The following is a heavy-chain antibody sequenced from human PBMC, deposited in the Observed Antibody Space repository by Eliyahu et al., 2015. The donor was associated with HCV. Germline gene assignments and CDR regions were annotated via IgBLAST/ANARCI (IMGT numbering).Heavy chain of an antibody. J-gene: IGHJ6*01. D-gene: IGHD6-19*01. CDR3: VRGQCSGSYCYYYSGMDV. V-gene: IGHV1-69*01. Sequence: QVQLVQSGAEVKKPGSAVKVSCXASGXXXRNYAISWVRQAPGQGLEWMAGVIPIFETSKYAQKFQGRVTVTADEFTNTAYMELSSLRPDDTAVYYCVRGQCSGSYCYYYSGMDVWGQGTTVIVTS. CDR1: GXXXRNYA. CDR2: VIPIFETS.